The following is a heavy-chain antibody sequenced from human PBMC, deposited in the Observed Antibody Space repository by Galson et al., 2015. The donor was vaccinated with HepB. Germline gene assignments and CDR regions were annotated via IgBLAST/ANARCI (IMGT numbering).Heavy chain of an antibody. CDR3: ARDRIAARPEAGNDY. CDR2: ISSSSSYI. V-gene: IGHV3-21*01. CDR1: GFTLSSYS. J-gene: IGHJ4*02. Sequence: SLRLSCAASGFTLSSYSMNWVRQAPGKRLEWVSSISSSSSYIYYADSVKGRFTISRDNAKNSLYLQMNSLRAEDTAVYYCARDRIAARPEAGNDYWGQGTLVTVSS. D-gene: IGHD6-6*01.